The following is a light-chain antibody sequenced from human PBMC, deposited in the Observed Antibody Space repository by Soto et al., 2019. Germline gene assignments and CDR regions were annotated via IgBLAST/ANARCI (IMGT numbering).Light chain of an antibody. Sequence: EIVLTQSPGTLSLSPGERATLSCRASQSVGSTFLAWYQKKPGQTPRLLIYGVYTRATGIPNRFSGSWSGTYFPLFISRLEPDVFALYYCGQCSSSPPLTFGQGTKVEIK. J-gene: IGKJ1*01. V-gene: IGKV3-20*01. CDR3: GQCSSSPPLT. CDR2: GVY. CDR1: QSVGSTF.